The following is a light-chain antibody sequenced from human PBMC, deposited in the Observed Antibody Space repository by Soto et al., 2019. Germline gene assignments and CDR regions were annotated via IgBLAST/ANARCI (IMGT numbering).Light chain of an antibody. J-gene: IGLJ3*02. CDR2: GNR. CDR1: NSNLGAGYD. V-gene: IGLV1-40*01. Sequence: QAVVTQPPSVSGAPGQRVTISCTGTNSNLGAGYDVHWYQQLPGAAPKLVIFGNRNRPSGVPERFSGSKSGTSASLAITGLQAEDEADYYCQAYDDSLTAFVFGGGTKLTVL. CDR3: QAYDDSLTAFV.